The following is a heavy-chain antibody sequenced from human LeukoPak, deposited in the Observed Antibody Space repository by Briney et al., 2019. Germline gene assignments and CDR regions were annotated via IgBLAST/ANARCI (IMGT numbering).Heavy chain of an antibody. J-gene: IGHJ4*02. Sequence: PGGSLRLSCAASGFTFSSYSMNWVRQAPGKGLEWVSSISSSSSYIYYADSVKGRFTISRDNAKNSLYLQMNSLRAEDTPVYYCGRDISGWYYFDYWGQGTLVTVSS. CDR1: GFTFSSYS. V-gene: IGHV3-21*01. CDR2: ISSSSSYI. CDR3: GRDISGWYYFDY. D-gene: IGHD6-19*01.